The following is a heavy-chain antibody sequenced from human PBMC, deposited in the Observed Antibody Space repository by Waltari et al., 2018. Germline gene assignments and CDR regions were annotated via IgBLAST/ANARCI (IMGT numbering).Heavy chain of an antibody. J-gene: IGHJ4*02. CDR3: ARGGTIFGVVIMPFDY. CDR1: GGSISSYY. CDR2: IYYSGST. D-gene: IGHD3-3*01. Sequence: QVQLQESGPGLVKPSETMSLTCPVSGGSISSYYWSWIRPPPGKGLEWIGYIYYSGSTNYNPSLKSRVTISVDTSKNQFSLKLSSVTAADTAVYYCARGGTIFGVVIMPFDYWGQGTLVTVSS. V-gene: IGHV4-59*01.